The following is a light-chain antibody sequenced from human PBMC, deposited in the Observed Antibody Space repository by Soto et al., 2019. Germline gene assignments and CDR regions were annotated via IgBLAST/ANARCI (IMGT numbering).Light chain of an antibody. Sequence: EIVMTQSPATLSVSPGERATLSCRASQSVSSNLAWYQQKPGQSPRLLIYGASTRATGIPARFSGSGSGTEFTLTISSLQSEDFAVYYCQQYRTSPPMYTFGQGTKLEIK. J-gene: IGKJ2*01. V-gene: IGKV3-15*01. CDR2: GAS. CDR1: QSVSSN. CDR3: QQYRTSPPMYT.